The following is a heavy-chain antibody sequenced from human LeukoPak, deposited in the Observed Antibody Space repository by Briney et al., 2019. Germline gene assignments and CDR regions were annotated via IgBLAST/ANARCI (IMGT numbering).Heavy chain of an antibody. Sequence: GASLRLSCAASGFTFSSYAMSWVRQAPGKGLEWVSAISGSGGSTYYADSVKGRFTISRDNSKNTLYLKMNSLRAEDTAVYYCAKEGGGDIVVVPAAFAHAFDIWGQGTMVTVSS. J-gene: IGHJ3*02. D-gene: IGHD2-2*01. CDR1: GFTFSSYA. CDR2: ISGSGGST. CDR3: AKEGGGDIVVVPAAFAHAFDI. V-gene: IGHV3-23*01.